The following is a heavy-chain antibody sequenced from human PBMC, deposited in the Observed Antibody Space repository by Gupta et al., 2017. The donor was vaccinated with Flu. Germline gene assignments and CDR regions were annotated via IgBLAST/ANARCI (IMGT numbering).Heavy chain of an antibody. CDR2: IYYSGRN. J-gene: IGHJ4*02. V-gene: IGHV4-39*01. Sequence: QLQLQESGPGLVKPSETLSLTCTVSGGSISSSSYYWGWIRQPPGKGLEWIGSIYYSGRNYDNPALKSRVNISVDTSKNQFSLKLSYVNAADTAVYYCARHVRITMYYFDYWVQGNLVTVSS. CDR3: ARHVRITMYYFDY. CDR1: GGSISSSSYY. D-gene: IGHD2-15*01.